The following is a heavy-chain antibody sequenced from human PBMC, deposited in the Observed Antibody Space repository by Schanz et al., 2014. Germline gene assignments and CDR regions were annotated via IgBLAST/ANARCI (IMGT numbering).Heavy chain of an antibody. D-gene: IGHD3-22*01. CDR3: AKGRDSLMTIDAFDM. J-gene: IGHJ3*02. V-gene: IGHV3-23*04. CDR2: LSGRGSRT. Sequence: VQLVESGGGVVQPGRSLRLSCAASGFTFSGYGMHWVRQAPGKGLEWVSSLSGRGSRTDYADSVKGRFTISRDNSKNTLYLQMNSLRAEDTAVYYCAKGRDSLMTIDAFDMWGQGTMVTVSS. CDR1: GFTFSGYG.